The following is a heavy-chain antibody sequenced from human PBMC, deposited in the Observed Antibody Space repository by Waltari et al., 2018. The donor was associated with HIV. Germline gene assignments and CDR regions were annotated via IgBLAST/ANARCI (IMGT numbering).Heavy chain of an antibody. CDR2: IYYGGST. CDR1: GGSSNSYS. D-gene: IGHD3-10*01. Sequence: QLQLQESGPGLVKPSETLSLTCSVSGGSSNSYSWGGIRQPPGKGLAWIGSIYYGGSTFYNSALKSRLTISVYTSKNQFSLKLSSVTAADTAVYYCARHDPGTYYYFDYWGQGTLVTVSS. CDR3: ARHDPGTYYYFDY. V-gene: IGHV4-39*01. J-gene: IGHJ4*02.